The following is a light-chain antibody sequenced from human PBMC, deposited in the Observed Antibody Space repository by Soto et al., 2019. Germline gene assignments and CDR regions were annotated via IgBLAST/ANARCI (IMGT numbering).Light chain of an antibody. CDR1: QCIRND. V-gene: IGKV1-6*01. CDR2: AAY. Sequence: IQRTECASSLAGAGGDIVTIPCRASQCIRNDLGWYQQKPGKAAKLLIYAAYSLQSGVTSRFRGSGSGTAFTITLSSPPPAAFPTYYCLPHYNSPRTFGPGTQLDIK. J-gene: IGKJ1*01. CDR3: LPHYNSPRT.